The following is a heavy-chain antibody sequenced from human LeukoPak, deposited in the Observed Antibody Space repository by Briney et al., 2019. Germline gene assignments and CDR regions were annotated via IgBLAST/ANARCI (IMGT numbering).Heavy chain of an antibody. D-gene: IGHD2-15*01. CDR1: GFSFTNYW. V-gene: IGHV3-7*01. J-gene: IGHJ4*02. CDR3: VSQEVVPH. Sequence: GGSLRLSCAASGFSFTNYWMSWVRQAPGKGLEWVANVKEDGTTKQYVDSVKGRFTSSRDNAKNSLYLKMDSLRAEDTAVYYCVSQEVVPHWGQGTLVSVSS. CDR2: VKEDGTTK.